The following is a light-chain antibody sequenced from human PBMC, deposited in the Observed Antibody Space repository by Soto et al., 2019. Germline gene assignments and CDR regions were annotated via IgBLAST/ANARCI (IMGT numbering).Light chain of an antibody. CDR2: DVS. V-gene: IGLV2-14*01. CDR3: SSYTSSSTRV. CDR1: SSDVGGYNY. Sequence: QAASVSGSPGQSITISCTGASSDVGGYNYVSWYQQHPGKAPKLMIYDVSDRPSGVSNRFSGSKSGNTASLTISGLQAEDEADYYCSSYTSSSTRVFGTGTKVTVL. J-gene: IGLJ1*01.